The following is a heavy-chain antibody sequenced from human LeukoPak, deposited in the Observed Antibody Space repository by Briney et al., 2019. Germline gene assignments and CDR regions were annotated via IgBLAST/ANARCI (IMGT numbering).Heavy chain of an antibody. CDR2: IYYSGST. D-gene: IGHD5-24*01. J-gene: IGHJ3*02. Sequence: SETLSLTCTVSGGSISNYYWSWIRQPPGKGLEWIGYIYYSGSTNSNPSLKSRVTISVDTSKNQFSLKVRSVTAADTAVYYCASTSNYAFNTWGQGTMVTVSS. V-gene: IGHV4-59*08. CDR1: GGSISNYY. CDR3: ASTSNYAFNT.